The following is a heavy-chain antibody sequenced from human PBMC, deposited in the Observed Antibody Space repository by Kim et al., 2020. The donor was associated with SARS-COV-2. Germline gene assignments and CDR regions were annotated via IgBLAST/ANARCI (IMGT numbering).Heavy chain of an antibody. CDR1: GFTFDDYT. CDR3: AKDRNGGWRGSDYFDY. Sequence: GGSLRLSCAASGFTFDDYTMHWVRQAPGKGLEWVSLISWDGGSTYYADSVKGRFTISRDNSKNSLYLQMNSLRTEDTALYYCAKDRNGGWRGSDYFDYWGQGTLVTVSS. D-gene: IGHD2-8*01. CDR2: ISWDGGST. J-gene: IGHJ4*02. V-gene: IGHV3-43*01.